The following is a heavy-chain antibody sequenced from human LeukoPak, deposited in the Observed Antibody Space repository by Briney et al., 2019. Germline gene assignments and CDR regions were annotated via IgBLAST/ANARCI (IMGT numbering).Heavy chain of an antibody. CDR2: INHSGST. J-gene: IGHJ4*02. CDR3: ARAPGTFYYDFWSGSRRGYFDY. D-gene: IGHD3-3*01. Sequence: PSETLSLTCAVYGGSFSVYYWSWIRQPPGKGLEWIGEINHSGSTNYNPSLKSRVTISVDTSKNQFSLKLGSVTAADTAVYYCARAPGTFYYDFWSGSRRGYFDYWGQGTLVTVSS. V-gene: IGHV4-34*01. CDR1: GGSFSVYY.